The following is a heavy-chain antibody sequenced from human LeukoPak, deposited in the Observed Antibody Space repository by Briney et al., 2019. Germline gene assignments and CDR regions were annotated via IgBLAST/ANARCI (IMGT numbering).Heavy chain of an antibody. CDR3: ARSPITIFGVVITEYYFDY. CDR1: GGSISSYY. Sequence: PSVTLSLTCTVSGGSISSYYWSWIRQPAGKGLEWIGRIYTSGSTNYNPSLKSRVTMSVDTSKNQFSLKLSSVTAADTAVYYCARSPITIFGVVITEYYFDYWGQGTLVTVSS. V-gene: IGHV4-4*07. D-gene: IGHD3-3*01. CDR2: IYTSGST. J-gene: IGHJ4*02.